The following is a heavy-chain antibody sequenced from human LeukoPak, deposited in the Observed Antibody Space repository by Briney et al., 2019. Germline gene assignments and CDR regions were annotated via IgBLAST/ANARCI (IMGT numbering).Heavy chain of an antibody. J-gene: IGHJ4*02. CDR3: ARDQGIGAHIDC. D-gene: IGHD6-13*01. CDR1: GYTFTSYD. Sequence: APVKVSCKASGYTFTSYDISWVRQAPGQGLEWMGWISGYNGITNYAQKLQGRVTMTTDTSTSTAYMELRSLISDDTAVYYCARDQGIGAHIDCWGQGTLVTVSS. CDR2: ISGYNGIT. V-gene: IGHV1-18*01.